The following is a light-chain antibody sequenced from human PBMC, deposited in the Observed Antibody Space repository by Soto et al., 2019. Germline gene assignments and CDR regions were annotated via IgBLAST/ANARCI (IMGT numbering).Light chain of an antibody. Sequence: EILSTQAPGTRSVSPGERPTLSGMAIQSVSGDLAWYQQKPGHTPRLLIYAITTRATGTPATFSGSGSGTELTLTISSLQSEHSAVYYCPPYNKWPWTFGQGTKVDI. CDR1: QSVSGD. V-gene: IGKV3-15*01. J-gene: IGKJ1*01. CDR3: PPYNKWPWT. CDR2: AIT.